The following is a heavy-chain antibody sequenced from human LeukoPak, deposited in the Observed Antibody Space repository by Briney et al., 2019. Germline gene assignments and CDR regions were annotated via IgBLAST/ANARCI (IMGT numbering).Heavy chain of an antibody. D-gene: IGHD5-18*01. CDR2: IIPILGIA. Sequence: GASVKVSCKASGGTFSSYAISWVRQAPGQGLEWMGRIIPILGIANYAQKFQGRVTITADKSTSTAYMELSSLRSEDTAVYYCARVGDEDTAMVLDYWGQGTLVTVSS. CDR1: GGTFSSYA. CDR3: ARVGDEDTAMVLDY. V-gene: IGHV1-69*04. J-gene: IGHJ4*02.